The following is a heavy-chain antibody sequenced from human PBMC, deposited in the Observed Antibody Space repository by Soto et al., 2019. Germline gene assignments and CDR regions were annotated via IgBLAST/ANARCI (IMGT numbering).Heavy chain of an antibody. J-gene: IGHJ4*02. Sequence: QVKLVQSGAEVKKPGASVKVSCKASGYTFTSYGLSWVRQAPGQGLEWMGWINANNGNTKYAQKLQGRVTMTTDTSTTTAYMELSSLRSDDTAVYYCARYLNLGLGDYWGQGTRVNVSS. CDR1: GYTFTSYG. CDR2: INANNGNT. CDR3: ARYLNLGLGDY. V-gene: IGHV1-18*01. D-gene: IGHD7-27*01.